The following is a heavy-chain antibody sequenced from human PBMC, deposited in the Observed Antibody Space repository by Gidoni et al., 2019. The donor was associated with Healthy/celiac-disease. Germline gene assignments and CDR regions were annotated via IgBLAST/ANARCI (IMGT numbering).Heavy chain of an antibody. D-gene: IGHD2-15*01. CDR3: ARRWSPGYFDY. Sequence: EVKLVESGGGLVQPGRSLRLSCAASGFTFDDYAMHWVRQAPGKGLEWVSGISWNSGSIGYADSVKGRFTISRDNAKNSLYLQMNSLRAEDTALYYCARRWSPGYFDYWGQGTLVTVSS. V-gene: IGHV3-9*01. J-gene: IGHJ4*02. CDR2: ISWNSGSI. CDR1: GFTFDDYA.